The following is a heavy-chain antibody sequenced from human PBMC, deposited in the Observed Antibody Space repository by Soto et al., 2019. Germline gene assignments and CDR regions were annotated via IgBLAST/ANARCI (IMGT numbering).Heavy chain of an antibody. Sequence: PGGSLRLSCAASGFTFSSYAMSWVRQAPGKGLECVSAISGSGGSTYYADSVKGRFTISRDNSKNTLYLQMNSLRAEDTAVYYCANGTVVVPAAMPVIDYWGQGTLVTVSS. CDR2: ISGSGGST. CDR3: ANGTVVVPAAMPVIDY. CDR1: GFTFSSYA. J-gene: IGHJ4*02. V-gene: IGHV3-23*01. D-gene: IGHD2-2*01.